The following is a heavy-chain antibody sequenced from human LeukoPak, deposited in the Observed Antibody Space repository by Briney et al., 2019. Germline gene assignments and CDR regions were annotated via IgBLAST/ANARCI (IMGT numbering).Heavy chain of an antibody. CDR3: ARVETIAAAGTVDY. D-gene: IGHD6-13*01. V-gene: IGHV4-31*03. CDR1: GGSISSGGYY. J-gene: IGHJ4*02. CDR2: TYYSGST. Sequence: SETLSLTCTVSGGSISSGGYYWSWIRQHPGKGLEWIGYTYYSGSTYYNPSLKSRVTISVDTSKNQFSLKLSSVTAADTAVYYCARVETIAAAGTVDYWGQGTLVTVSS.